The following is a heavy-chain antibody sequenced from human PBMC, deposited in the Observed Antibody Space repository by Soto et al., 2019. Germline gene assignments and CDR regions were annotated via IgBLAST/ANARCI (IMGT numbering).Heavy chain of an antibody. D-gene: IGHD3-22*01. CDR3: AKGSYYYDSSEFDY. CDR2: ISYDGSNK. Sequence: LRLSCVASGFTFSNYGMHWVRQAPGKGLEWVAVISYDGSNKYYADSVKGRFTISRDNSKNTLYLQMNSLRAEDTAVYYCAKGSYYYDSSEFDYWGQGTLVTVSS. V-gene: IGHV3-30*18. CDR1: GFTFSNYG. J-gene: IGHJ4*02.